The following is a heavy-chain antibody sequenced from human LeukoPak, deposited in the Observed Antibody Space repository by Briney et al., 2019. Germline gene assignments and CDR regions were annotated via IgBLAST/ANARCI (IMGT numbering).Heavy chain of an antibody. Sequence: PSQTLSLTCTVSGGSISSGGYYWSWIRQPPGKGLEWIGYIYHSGSTYYNPSLKSRVTISVDTSKNQYSLKLSSVTAADTAVYYCARVMTFGQWLVPQNWGQGTLVTVSS. J-gene: IGHJ4*02. CDR1: GGSISSGGYY. V-gene: IGHV4-30-2*02. CDR3: ARVMTFGQWLVPQN. CDR2: IYHSGST. D-gene: IGHD6-19*01.